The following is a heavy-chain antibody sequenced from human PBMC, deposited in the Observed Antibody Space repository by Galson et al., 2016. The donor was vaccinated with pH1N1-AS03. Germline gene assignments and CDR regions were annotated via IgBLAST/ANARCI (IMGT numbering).Heavy chain of an antibody. D-gene: IGHD1-1*01. CDR3: ARNWNYFNL. Sequence: SLRLSCAASGFTFDYFYMSWIRQAPGKGLEWISFISTAGITTHYADSVKGLFTITRDNANNSLYLEMTSPRPEDTAIYYCARNWNYFNLWGQGVLVTVSS. CDR1: GFTFDYFY. J-gene: IGHJ4*02. V-gene: IGHV3-11*01. CDR2: ISTAGITT.